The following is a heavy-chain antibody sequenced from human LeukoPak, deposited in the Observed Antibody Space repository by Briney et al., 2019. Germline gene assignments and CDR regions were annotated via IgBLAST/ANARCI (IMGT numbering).Heavy chain of an antibody. CDR1: GITLNNYG. CDR3: AKRGVVIRVILVGFHKEAYYFES. CDR2: ISDSGGST. D-gene: IGHD3/OR15-3a*01. Sequence: PGGSLRLSCAVSGITLNNYGMTWVRQAPGKGLEWVAGISDSGGSTKYADSVKGRFTISRDNPKNTLYLQMNGLRAEDTAEYFCAKRGVVIRVILVGFHKEAYYFESWGQGALVTVSS. V-gene: IGHV3-23*01. J-gene: IGHJ4*02.